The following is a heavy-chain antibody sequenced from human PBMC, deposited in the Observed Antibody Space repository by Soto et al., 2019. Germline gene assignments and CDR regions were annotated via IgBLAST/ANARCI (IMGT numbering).Heavy chain of an antibody. CDR1: GYSFTTYW. V-gene: IGHV5-51*01. CDR2: IHPGESDT. J-gene: IGHJ6*02. CDR3: ARHEATYYNFYGMDV. Sequence: PGESLKISCKSYGYSFTTYWIAWVRQMPWKGLEWMGSIHPGESDTRYSPSFQGQFTISADRSITTAYLQWSSLKASDTAMYYCARHEATYYNFYGMDVWGQGTTVTVSS.